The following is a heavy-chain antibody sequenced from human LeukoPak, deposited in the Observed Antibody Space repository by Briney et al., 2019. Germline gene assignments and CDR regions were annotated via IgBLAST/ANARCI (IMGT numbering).Heavy chain of an antibody. CDR2: MSSTGTTI. CDR1: GFTFSSFE. J-gene: IGHJ4*02. CDR3: AKDRDYYGSGSRDY. Sequence: PGGSLRLSCAASGFTFSSFEMNWVRQAPGKGLAWISYMSSTGTTIYYADSVKGRFTISRDNSENTLYLQMNSLRAEDTAVYYCAKDRDYYGSGSRDYWGQGTLVTVSS. V-gene: IGHV3-48*03. D-gene: IGHD3-10*01.